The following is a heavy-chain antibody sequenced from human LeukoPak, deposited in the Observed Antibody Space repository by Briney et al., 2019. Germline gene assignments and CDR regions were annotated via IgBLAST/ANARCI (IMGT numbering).Heavy chain of an antibody. CDR3: ARGYVGSGYDSLGY. Sequence: PGGSLRLSCAASGFTFSSYEMNWVRQAPGKGLEWVSYISSSGSTIYYADSVKGRFTISRDNAKNSLYLQMNSLRAEDTAVYYCARGYVGSGYDSLGYWGQGTLVTVSS. D-gene: IGHD5-12*01. CDR1: GFTFSSYE. CDR2: ISSSGSTI. J-gene: IGHJ4*02. V-gene: IGHV3-48*03.